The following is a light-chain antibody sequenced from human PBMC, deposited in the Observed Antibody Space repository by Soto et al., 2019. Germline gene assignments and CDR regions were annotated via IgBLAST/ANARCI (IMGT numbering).Light chain of an antibody. CDR2: DAS. CDR3: QQRSNWPRT. V-gene: IGKV3-11*01. J-gene: IGKJ1*01. Sequence: EIVLTHSPTTVALSPGERATPSCRASQSVSSYLAWYQQKPGQAPRLLIYDASNRATGIPARFSGSGSGTDFTLTISSLEPEDFAVYYCQQRSNWPRTFGQGTKVDIK. CDR1: QSVSSY.